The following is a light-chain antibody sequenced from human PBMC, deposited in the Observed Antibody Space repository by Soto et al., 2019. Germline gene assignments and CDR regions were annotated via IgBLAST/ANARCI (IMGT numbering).Light chain of an antibody. CDR1: SSNVGNYNF. CDR2: EVS. Sequence: QSALTQPASVSGSPGQSITISCTGASSNVGNYNFVSWYQQHPGKAPKLMIYEVSNRPSGVSNRFSGSKSGNTASLTISGLQAEDEADYYCSSFTSSSTRVFGGGTNSPS. V-gene: IGLV2-14*01. CDR3: SSFTSSSTRV. J-gene: IGLJ3*02.